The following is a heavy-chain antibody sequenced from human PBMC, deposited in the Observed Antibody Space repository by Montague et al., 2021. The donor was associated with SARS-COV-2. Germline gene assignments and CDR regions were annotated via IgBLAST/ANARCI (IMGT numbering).Heavy chain of an antibody. CDR3: ARGVPLGYDFWSGYPGIGDFDY. J-gene: IGHJ4*02. CDR1: GVSISSSSYY. V-gene: IGHV4-39*01. CDR2: IYYSGST. D-gene: IGHD3-3*01. Sequence: SETLSLTCTVSGVSISSSSYYWGWIRQPPGKGLEWIGSIYYSGSTYYNPSLKSRVTISVDTSKNQFSLKLSSVTAADTAVYYCARGVPLGYDFWSGYPGIGDFDYWGQGTLVTVSS.